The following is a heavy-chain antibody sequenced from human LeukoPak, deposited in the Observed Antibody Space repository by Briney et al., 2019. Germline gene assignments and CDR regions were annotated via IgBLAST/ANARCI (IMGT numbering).Heavy chain of an antibody. CDR1: GETFSGHY. J-gene: IGHJ6*04. V-gene: IGHV4-34*01. CDR2: VNHSGST. Sequence: TSETLSLTCAVYGETFSGHYWTWIRQPPGKGLEWIGEVNHSGSTNYNPSLRGRVTISEDTSKNQFSLKLSSVTAADTAVYYCARVSGYSAGVWGKGTPVTVSS. D-gene: IGHD5-18*01. CDR3: ARVSGYSAGV.